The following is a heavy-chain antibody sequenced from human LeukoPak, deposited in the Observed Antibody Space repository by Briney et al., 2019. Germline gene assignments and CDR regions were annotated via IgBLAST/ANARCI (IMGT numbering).Heavy chain of an antibody. J-gene: IGHJ4*02. D-gene: IGHD6-19*01. V-gene: IGHV3-23*01. Sequence: GGSLRLSCVASGFTFSSYGMSWVRQAPGKGLEWVSSLNGGGDTTYYADSVKGRFTISRDNSKNTLNLQMNSLRAEDTAVYYCTRRVAANNPFDYWGQGTLVTVSS. CDR1: GFTFSSYG. CDR3: TRRVAANNPFDY. CDR2: LNGGGDTT.